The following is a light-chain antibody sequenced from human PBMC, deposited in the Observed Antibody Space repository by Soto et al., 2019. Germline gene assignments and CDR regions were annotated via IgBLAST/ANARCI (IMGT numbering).Light chain of an antibody. J-gene: IGKJ2*01. CDR3: QQYNSYPYT. CDR2: DAS. Sequence: DIPMTQSPSTLSASVGDRVTITCRASQSISSWLAWYQQKPGKAPKLLIYDASSLESGVPSRFSGSGSGTEFTITISSLQPDDFATYYCQQYNSYPYTFGQGTKLEIK. V-gene: IGKV1-5*01. CDR1: QSISSW.